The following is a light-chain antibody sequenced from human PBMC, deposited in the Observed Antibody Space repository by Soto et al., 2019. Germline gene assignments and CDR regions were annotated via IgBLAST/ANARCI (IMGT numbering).Light chain of an antibody. V-gene: IGKV2D-29*02. CDR3: MQSTQLTPT. J-gene: IGKJ5*01. CDR1: QSLLHITGETF. CDR2: EVS. Sequence: LMTQTPISLSAAPGHPASISCKASQSLLHITGETFLFWYLQKPGQSPQLLIYEVSTRVSGVPDRFSGSGSGTDFTLEISRVENADVGIYYCMQSTQLTPTFGQGTRLEIK.